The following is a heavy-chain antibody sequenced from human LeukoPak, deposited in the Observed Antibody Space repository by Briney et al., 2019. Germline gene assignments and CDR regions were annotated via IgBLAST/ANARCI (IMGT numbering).Heavy chain of an antibody. D-gene: IGHD6-6*01. CDR1: GLTISSNC. CDR2: ISGSGGST. CDR3: AKDMAARPVLRPVDY. J-gene: IGHJ4*02. Sequence: GGSLRLSCAASGLTISSNCMSWVRQAPGKGLEWVSAISGSGGSTYYADSVKGRFTISRDNSKNTLYLQMNSLRAEDTAVYYCAKDMAARPVLRPVDYWGQGTLVTVSS. V-gene: IGHV3-23*01.